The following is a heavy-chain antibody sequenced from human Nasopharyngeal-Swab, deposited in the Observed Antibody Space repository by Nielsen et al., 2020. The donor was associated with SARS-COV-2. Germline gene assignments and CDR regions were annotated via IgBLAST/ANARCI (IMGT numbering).Heavy chain of an antibody. J-gene: IGHJ4*02. CDR3: ASFGFVD. CDR1: GFTFSNAW. CDR2: ISYDGSNK. Sequence: GGSLRLSCAASGFTFSNAWMSWVRQAPGKGLEWVAVISYDGSNKYYADSVKGRFTISRDNSKNTLYLQMNSLRAEDTAVYYCASFGFVDWGQGTLVTVSS. D-gene: IGHD3-10*01. V-gene: IGHV3-30*03.